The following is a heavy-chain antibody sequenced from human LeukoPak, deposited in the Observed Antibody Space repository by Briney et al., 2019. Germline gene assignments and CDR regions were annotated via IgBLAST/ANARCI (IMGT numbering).Heavy chain of an antibody. J-gene: IGHJ3*02. CDR2: INHSGST. D-gene: IGHD6-6*01. CDR3: ARRKYSSSSAAFDI. CDR1: GGSFSGYY. Sequence: SETLSLTCAVYGGSFSGYYWSWIRQPPGKGLEWIGEINHSGSTNYNPSLKSRVTISVDTSKNQFSLKLSSVTAADTAVYYCARRKYSSSSAAFDIWGQGTMVTVSS. V-gene: IGHV4-34*01.